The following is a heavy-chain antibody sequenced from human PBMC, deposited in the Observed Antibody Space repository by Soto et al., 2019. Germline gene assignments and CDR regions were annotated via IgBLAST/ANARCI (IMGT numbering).Heavy chain of an antibody. CDR1: GFSFSSYG. CDR2: MGGGGFST. CDR3: AKDRIALIAALPFDS. J-gene: IGHJ4*02. V-gene: IGHV3-23*01. D-gene: IGHD2-15*01. Sequence: EVQLLESGGALVQPGGSLRLSCAASGFSFSSYGLSWVRQAPGKGLEWVSGMGGGGFSTYYADSVKGRFTISRDNSKTTLYLQMNSLRAEDTAVYYCAKDRIALIAALPFDSWGQGTLVTVSS.